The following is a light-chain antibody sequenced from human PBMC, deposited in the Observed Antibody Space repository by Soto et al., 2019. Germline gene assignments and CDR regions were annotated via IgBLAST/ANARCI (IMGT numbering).Light chain of an antibody. CDR1: QDIAKN. CDR2: DAS. V-gene: IGKV1-33*01. Sequence: IQMTQSPSSLSASVGDRVTITCQASQDIAKNLNWYQQKPGKAPKLLIYDASSLQTGVPSRFSGSGSATHCTFTIISRQSEDIATYYCQQYDNLLPITFGQGTRLEIK. J-gene: IGKJ5*01. CDR3: QQYDNLLPIT.